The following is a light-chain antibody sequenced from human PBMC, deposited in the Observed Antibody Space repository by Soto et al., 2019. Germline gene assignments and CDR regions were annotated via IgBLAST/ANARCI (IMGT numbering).Light chain of an antibody. CDR1: SSDIGGSSL. CDR3: SSYAGSRISVM. CDR2: EGT. J-gene: IGLJ3*02. V-gene: IGLV2-23*01. Sequence: QSVLTQPASVSGSPGQSITISCTGTSSDIGGSSLVAWYQQHPGTAPKLIIYEGTKRPSGVSNRFSGSKSGNTASLTISGLQAEGEADYYCSSYAGSRISVMFGEGTKLTVL.